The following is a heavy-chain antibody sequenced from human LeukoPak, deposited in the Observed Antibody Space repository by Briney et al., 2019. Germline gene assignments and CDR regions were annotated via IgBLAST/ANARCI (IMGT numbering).Heavy chain of an antibody. J-gene: IGHJ4*02. D-gene: IGHD6-13*01. CDR3: ARSYSSSNLFDY. CDR1: GGSISSYY. Sequence: SETLSLTCTVSGGSISSYYWSWIRQPPGKGLEWIGYIYYSGSTNYNPSLKSRVTISVDTSKNQFSLKLSSVTAADMAVYYCARSYSSSNLFDYWGQGTLVTVSS. CDR2: IYYSGST. V-gene: IGHV4-59*01.